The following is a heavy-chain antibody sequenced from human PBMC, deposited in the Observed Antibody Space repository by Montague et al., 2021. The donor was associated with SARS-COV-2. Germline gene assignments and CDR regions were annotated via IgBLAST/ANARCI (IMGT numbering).Heavy chain of an antibody. CDR2: IYYSGST. J-gene: IGHJ3*02. CDR1: GGSISSGCYY. D-gene: IGHD3-22*01. V-gene: IGHV4-31*03. CDR3: ARVQGITMIVVVIGAFDI. Sequence: TLSLTCTVSGGSISSGCYYWSWIRQHPGKGLDWIGYIYYSGSTYYNPSLKSRVTISVDTSKNQFSLKLSSVTAADTSVYYCARVQGITMIVVVIGAFDIWGQGTMVTVSS.